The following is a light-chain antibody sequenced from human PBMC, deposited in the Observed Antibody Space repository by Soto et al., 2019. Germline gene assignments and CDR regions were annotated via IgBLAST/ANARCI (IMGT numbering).Light chain of an antibody. CDR1: QSGSSS. Sequence: EIVVTQSPASLSVSPGERATLSCRASQSGSSSLAWYQQKPGQAPRLLIYGASSRATGIPDRFSGSGSGTEFTLTISSLQSEDFAVYFCQQYKIWPTFGQGTKVDIK. CDR3: QQYKIWPT. V-gene: IGKV3D-15*01. J-gene: IGKJ1*01. CDR2: GAS.